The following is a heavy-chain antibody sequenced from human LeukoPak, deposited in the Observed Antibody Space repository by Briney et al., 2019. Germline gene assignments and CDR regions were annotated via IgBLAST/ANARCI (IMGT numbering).Heavy chain of an antibody. CDR2: INAYNGDT. CDR1: GYTFSSYG. CDR3: ARAYGSSWSDY. J-gene: IGHJ4*02. Sequence: EASVKVSCKASGYTFSSYGITWVRQAPGQGLEWMGWINAYNGDTNYAQKLQGRVTMTTDTSTTTAYMELRGLRSDDTALYYCARAYGSSWSDYWGQGTLVTVSS. D-gene: IGHD6-13*01. V-gene: IGHV1-18*01.